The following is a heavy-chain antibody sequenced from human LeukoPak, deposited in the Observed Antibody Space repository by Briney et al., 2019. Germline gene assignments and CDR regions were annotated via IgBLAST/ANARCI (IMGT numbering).Heavy chain of an antibody. CDR1: GFTFSSYW. J-gene: IGHJ6*03. CDR2: IKQDGSEK. Sequence: GGSLRLSCAASGFTFSSYWMSWVRQAPGKGLEWVANIKQDGSEKYYVDSVKGRFTISRDNAKNSLYLQMNSLRAEDTAVYYCARVPLRFRDSYYYYYYMDVWGKGTTVTVSS. D-gene: IGHD3-3*01. CDR3: ARVPLRFRDSYYYYYYMDV. V-gene: IGHV3-7*01.